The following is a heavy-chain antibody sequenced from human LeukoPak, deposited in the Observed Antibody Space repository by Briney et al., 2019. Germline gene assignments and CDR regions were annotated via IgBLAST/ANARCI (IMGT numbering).Heavy chain of an antibody. CDR3: ARAFPQWLVPDY. CDR1: GFTFSSYG. V-gene: IGHV3-33*01. CDR2: IWYDGSNK. J-gene: IGHJ4*02. D-gene: IGHD6-19*01. Sequence: GGSLRLSCAASGFTFSSYGMHWVRQAPGKGLEWVVVIWYDGSNKYYADSVKGRFTISRDNSKNTLYLQMNSLRAEDTAVYYCARAFPQWLVPDYWGQGTLVTVSS.